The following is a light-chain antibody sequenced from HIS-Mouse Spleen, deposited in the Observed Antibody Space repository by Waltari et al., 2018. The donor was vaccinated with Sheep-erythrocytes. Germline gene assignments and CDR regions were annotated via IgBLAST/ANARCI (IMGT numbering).Light chain of an antibody. CDR1: NLGDKD. CDR2: QDS. CDR3: QAWDSSTAEVV. J-gene: IGLJ2*01. Sequence: SYELTHPPSVSVSPGQTASLARPGDNLGDKDACSYQQKPGPSPVLVIYQDSKRPSGIPERFSGSNSGNTATLTISGTQAMDEADYYCQAWDSSTAEVVFGGGTKLTVL. V-gene: IGLV3-1*01.